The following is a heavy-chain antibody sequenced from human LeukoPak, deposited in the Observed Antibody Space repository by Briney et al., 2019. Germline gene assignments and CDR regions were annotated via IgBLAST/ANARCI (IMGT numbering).Heavy chain of an antibody. J-gene: IGHJ4*02. V-gene: IGHV3-23*01. D-gene: IGHD1-26*01. CDR3: AKDVGKWESLHFFDY. Sequence: GSLRLSCAASGFTFSNYAMNWVRQAPGKGLEWVSAISGSGGSTYYADSVKGRFTISRDNSKNTLYLQMNSLRAEDTAIYYCAKDVGKWESLHFFDYWGQGTLVTVSS. CDR2: ISGSGGST. CDR1: GFTFSNYA.